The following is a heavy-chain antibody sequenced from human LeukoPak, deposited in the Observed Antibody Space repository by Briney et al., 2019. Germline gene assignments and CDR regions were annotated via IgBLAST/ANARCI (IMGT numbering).Heavy chain of an antibody. CDR3: ARSVFLMIDAYDF. J-gene: IGHJ4*02. Sequence: SETLSLTCTVSSGSISSSNFYWGWFRQPPGKGLEWIGTIFYSGSTYYNPSLKSRVTISVDTSKNQFSLKPSSVTAAETAIYYCARSVFLMIDAYDFWGQGTLVAVSS. D-gene: IGHD2-2*01. CDR1: SGSISSSNFY. CDR2: IFYSGST. V-gene: IGHV4-39*01.